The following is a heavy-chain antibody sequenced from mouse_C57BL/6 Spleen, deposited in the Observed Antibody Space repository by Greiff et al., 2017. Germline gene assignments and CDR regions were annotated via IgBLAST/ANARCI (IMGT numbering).Heavy chain of an antibody. D-gene: IGHD2-1*01. CDR3: TADGTYEAY. CDR2: IRLKSDNYAT. Sequence: EVMLVESGGGLVQPGGSMKLSCVASGFTFSNYWMNWVRQSPEKGLEWVAQIRLKSDNYATHYAESVKGRFTISRDDSKSSVYLQMNNLRAEDTGIYYCTADGTYEAYWGQGTTLTVSS. J-gene: IGHJ2*01. V-gene: IGHV6-3*01. CDR1: GFTFSNYW.